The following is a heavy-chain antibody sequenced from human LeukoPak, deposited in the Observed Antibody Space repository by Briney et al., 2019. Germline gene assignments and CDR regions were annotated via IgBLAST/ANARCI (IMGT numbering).Heavy chain of an antibody. Sequence: PGGSLRLSCAASGFTLSSYAMNWVRQAPGKGLEWVSAISVSGGNTYYADSVKGRFTISRDNSKNTLYLQMNSLRAEDTAVYYCAKKQEGLYNFDYWGQGTLVTVSS. CDR3: AKKQEGLYNFDY. CDR1: GFTLSSYA. V-gene: IGHV3-23*01. D-gene: IGHD2-2*02. CDR2: ISVSGGNT. J-gene: IGHJ4*02.